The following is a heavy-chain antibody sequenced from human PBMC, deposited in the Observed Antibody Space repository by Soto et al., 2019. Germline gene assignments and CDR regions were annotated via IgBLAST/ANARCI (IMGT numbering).Heavy chain of an antibody. J-gene: IGHJ5*02. CDR1: GYTFTSYC. CDR3: ARDLRGSTVKTTDNGCEP. CDR2: INPSGGST. V-gene: IGHV1-46*01. D-gene: IGHD4-17*01. Sequence: AASVKVSCKASGYTFTSYCMHWVRQAPGQGLEWMGIINPSGGSTSYAQKFQGRVTMTRDTSTSTVYMELSSLRSEDTAVYYCARDLRGSTVKTTDNGCEPRGQGTLVTVS.